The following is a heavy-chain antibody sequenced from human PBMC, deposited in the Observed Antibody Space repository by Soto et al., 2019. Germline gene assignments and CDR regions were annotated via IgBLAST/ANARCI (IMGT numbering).Heavy chain of an antibody. CDR3: AMVDVYVTPSPQDV. D-gene: IGHD3-16*01. CDR1: GYTFTRYG. CDR2: INTYNGNT. Sequence: QVQLVQSGAEVKNPGASVKVSCKASGYTFTRYGIGWARQAPGQGLEWMVWINTYNGNTNYAQNVQGRVTLTTDTSTSTDYMELRSLRSNDTAIYYCAMVDVYVTPSPQDVWGQGTTVIVSS. V-gene: IGHV1-18*01. J-gene: IGHJ6*02.